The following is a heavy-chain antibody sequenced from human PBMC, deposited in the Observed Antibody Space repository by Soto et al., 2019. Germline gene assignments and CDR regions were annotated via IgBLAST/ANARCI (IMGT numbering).Heavy chain of an antibody. V-gene: IGHV3-74*01. D-gene: IGHD1-26*01. J-gene: IGHJ4*02. CDR1: GFTFSSYW. CDR3: SRVGGSTWH. Sequence: GGSLRLSCAASGFTFSSYWMHWVRQAPGKGLVWVSRINSDGSSTNYADFVKGRFTISRDNAKNTLYLQMNSLRVEDTAVYYCSRVGGSTWHWGQGTLVTVYS. CDR2: INSDGSST.